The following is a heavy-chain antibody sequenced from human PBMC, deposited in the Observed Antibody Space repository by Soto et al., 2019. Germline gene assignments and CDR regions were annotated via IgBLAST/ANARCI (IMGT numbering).Heavy chain of an antibody. CDR2: ISYDGSNK. J-gene: IGHJ4*02. CDR3: AKIRDSGIAATSPFLDY. D-gene: IGHD2-15*01. V-gene: IGHV3-30*18. CDR1: GFTFSSYG. Sequence: QVQLVESGGGVVQPGRSLRLSCAASGFTFSSYGMHWVRQAPGKGLEWVAVISYDGSNKYYADSVKGRFTISRDNSKNTLYLQMNSLRAEDTAVYYCAKIRDSGIAATSPFLDYWGQGTLVTVSS.